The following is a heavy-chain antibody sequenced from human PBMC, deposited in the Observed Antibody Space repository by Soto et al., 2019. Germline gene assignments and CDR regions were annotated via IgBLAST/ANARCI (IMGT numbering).Heavy chain of an antibody. Sequence: VQLVESGGGLVQPGGSLRLSCGASGFTFSSYWMSWVRQAPGKGLEWVANIKQDGDEKYYVDSVKGRFTISRDNAKNALDLQMNSLRAEDTAVYYCARVYCSDASCYSPDAAFDFWGKGTMVSVSS. CDR2: IKQDGDEK. D-gene: IGHD2-15*01. CDR1: GFTFSSYW. V-gene: IGHV3-7*01. CDR3: ARVYCSDASCYSPDAAFDF. J-gene: IGHJ3*01.